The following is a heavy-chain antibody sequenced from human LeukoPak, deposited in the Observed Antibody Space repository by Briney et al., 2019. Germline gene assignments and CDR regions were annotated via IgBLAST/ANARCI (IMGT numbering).Heavy chain of an antibody. CDR2: IFHSGGT. CDR3: VREILYCSGGSCYRGPFDT. Sequence: SETLSLTCTVSNDSIRSGDYYWNWIRQPPGKGLEWIGYIFHSGGTSYNPSLKTRVFFSVDTSQNQFSLKLNSVTATDTAVYYCVREILYCSGGSCYRGPFDTWGQGTLVTVSA. D-gene: IGHD2-15*01. CDR1: NDSIRSGDYY. J-gene: IGHJ4*02. V-gene: IGHV4-30-4*01.